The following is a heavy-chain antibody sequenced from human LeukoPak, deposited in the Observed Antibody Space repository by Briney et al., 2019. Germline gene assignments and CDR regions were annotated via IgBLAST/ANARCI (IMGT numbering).Heavy chain of an antibody. D-gene: IGHD2-15*01. J-gene: IGHJ4*02. CDR1: GGTFSSYA. CDR2: ITPIFGTA. Sequence: GASVKVSCKASGGTFSSYAISWVRQAPGQGLEWMGGITPIFGTANYAQKFQGRVTITADESTSTAYMELSSLRSEDTAVYYCARVERYCSGGSCYSELDYWGQGTLVTVSS. V-gene: IGHV1-69*13. CDR3: ARVERYCSGGSCYSELDY.